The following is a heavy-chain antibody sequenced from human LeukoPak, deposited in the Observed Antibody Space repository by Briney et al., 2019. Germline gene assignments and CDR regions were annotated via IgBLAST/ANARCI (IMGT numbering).Heavy chain of an antibody. CDR1: GYSFICYH. J-gene: IGHJ4*02. D-gene: IGHD6-19*01. CDR3: ARMAVAGTASDY. Sequence: ASVKVSCKASGYSFICYHMHWVRQAPGQGLEWMGWTNPNTGGTKYAQKFQGRVTMTRDTSISTAYMELSSLKSDDTAVYYCARMAVAGTASDYWGQGTLVTVSS. V-gene: IGHV1-2*02. CDR2: TNPNTGGT.